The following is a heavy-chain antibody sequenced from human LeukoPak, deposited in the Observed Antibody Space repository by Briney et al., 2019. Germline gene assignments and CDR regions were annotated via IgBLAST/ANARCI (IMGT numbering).Heavy chain of an antibody. CDR3: ARDGGSGMGYYGMDV. CDR1: GGTFSSYA. V-gene: IGHV1-69*04. D-gene: IGHD3-10*01. Sequence: ASVKVSCKASGGTFSSYAISWVRQAPGQGLEWMGRIIPILGIVNYAQNFQGRVTITADKSTSTAYMELSSLRSEDTAVYYCARDGGSGMGYYGMDVWGQGTTVTVSS. CDR2: IIPILGIV. J-gene: IGHJ6*02.